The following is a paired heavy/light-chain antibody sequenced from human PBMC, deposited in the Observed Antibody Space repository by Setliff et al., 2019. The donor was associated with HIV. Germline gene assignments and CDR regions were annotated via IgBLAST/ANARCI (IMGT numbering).Heavy chain of an antibody. V-gene: IGHV3-21*01. CDR2: ISSSSSYI. Sequence: EVQLVESGGGLVKPGGSLRLSCAASGFTFSSYSMNWVRQAPGKGLEWVSSISSSSSYIYYADSVKGRFTISRDNAKNSLYLQMNSLRAEDTAVYYCARVGTSSSSTYFDYWGQGTLVTVSS. CDR1: GFTFSSYS. CDR3: ARVGTSSSSTYFDY. D-gene: IGHD6-6*01. J-gene: IGHJ4*02.
Light chain of an antibody. V-gene: IGLV1-44*01. CDR3: STWDYSLSAWV. CDR1: SNNVGSYA. CDR2: GNS. J-gene: IGLJ3*02. Sequence: QSALTQEASVSGTVGQKVTLSCTGNSNNVGSYAVGWYQQISHGAPKTVMFGNSLPSGIPDRFSGSKSGTTASLTISGLQPEDEADYYCSTWDYSLSAWVFGGGTKLTVL.